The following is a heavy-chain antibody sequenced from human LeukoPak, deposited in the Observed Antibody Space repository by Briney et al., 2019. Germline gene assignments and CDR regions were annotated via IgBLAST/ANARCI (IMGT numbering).Heavy chain of an antibody. Sequence: GGSLRLSCAASGFTFSSYEMNWVRQAPGKGLEWVSYISSSGSTIYYADSVKGRFTISRDNAKNSLYLQMNSLRAEDTAVYYCASEDTAMAKNDYWGQGTLVTVSS. CDR3: ASEDTAMAKNDY. D-gene: IGHD5-18*01. V-gene: IGHV3-48*03. CDR1: GFTFSSYE. CDR2: ISSSGSTI. J-gene: IGHJ4*02.